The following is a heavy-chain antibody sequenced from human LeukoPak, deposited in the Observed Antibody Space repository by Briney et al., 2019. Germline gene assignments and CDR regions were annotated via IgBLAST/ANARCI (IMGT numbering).Heavy chain of an antibody. CDR2: ISWNSGSI. J-gene: IGHJ3*02. Sequence: GGSLRLSCVVSGFTFSSYAMSWVRQAPGKGLEWVSGISWNSGSIGYADSVKGRFTISRDNAKSSLYLQMNSLRAEDTALYYCAKDIGRFPHALDIWGQGTMVTVSS. CDR1: GFTFSSYA. V-gene: IGHV3-9*01. D-gene: IGHD2-21*01. CDR3: AKDIGRFPHALDI.